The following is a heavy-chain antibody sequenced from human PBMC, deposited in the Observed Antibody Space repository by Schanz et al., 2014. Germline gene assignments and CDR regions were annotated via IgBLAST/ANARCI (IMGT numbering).Heavy chain of an antibody. V-gene: IGHV3-74*01. CDR3: ARDGGRDGYNLAFDV. D-gene: IGHD5-12*01. CDR1: GFTFSDSW. Sequence: VQLVESGGGVVQPGGSLRLSCAASGFTFSDSWMHWVRQAPGKGLVWVSRTSHDGSFTTFADSVKGRFIISRDSSKNTLFLQMNSLRAEDTAVYFCARDGGRDGYNLAFDVWGQGTLVTVSS. J-gene: IGHJ3*01. CDR2: TSHDGSFT.